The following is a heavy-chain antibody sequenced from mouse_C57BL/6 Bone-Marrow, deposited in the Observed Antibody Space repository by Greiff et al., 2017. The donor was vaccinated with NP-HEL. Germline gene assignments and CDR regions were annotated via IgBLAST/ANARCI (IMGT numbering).Heavy chain of an antibody. CDR1: GYTFTSYW. CDR3: ARDYAYWYFDV. J-gene: IGHJ1*03. Sequence: QVHVKQSGAELVKPGASVKLSCKASGYTFTSYWMHWVKQRPGQGLEWIGMIHPNSGSTNYNEKFKSKATLTVDKSSSTAYMQLSSLTSEDSAVYYCARDYAYWYFDVWGTGTTVTVSS. CDR2: IHPNSGST. D-gene: IGHD1-1*01. V-gene: IGHV1-64*01.